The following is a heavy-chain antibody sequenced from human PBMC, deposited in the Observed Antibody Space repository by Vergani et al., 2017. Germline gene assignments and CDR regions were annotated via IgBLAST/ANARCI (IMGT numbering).Heavy chain of an antibody. CDR1: GYTFTGYY. CDR2: INPNSGGT. V-gene: IGHV1-2*02. D-gene: IGHD3-22*01. Sequence: QVQLVQSGAEVKKPGASVKVSCKASGYTFTGYYMHWVRQAPGQGLEWMGWINPNSGGTNYAQKFQGRVTMTRDTSISTAYMELSRLRSDETAVYYCARDPTGADDSSGYYYDDAFDIWGQGTMVTVSS. J-gene: IGHJ3*02. CDR3: ARDPTGADDSSGYYYDDAFDI.